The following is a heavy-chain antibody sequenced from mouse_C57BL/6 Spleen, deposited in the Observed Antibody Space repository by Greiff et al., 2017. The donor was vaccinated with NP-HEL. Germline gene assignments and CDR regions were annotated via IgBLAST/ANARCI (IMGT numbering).Heavy chain of an antibody. V-gene: IGHV1-15*01. J-gene: IGHJ2*01. CDR2: IDPETGGT. D-gene: IGHD1-1*01. CDR1: GYTFTDYE. Sequence: QVQLQQSGAELVRPGASVTLSCKASGYTFTDYEMHWVKQTPVHGLEWIGAIDPETGGTAYNQKFKGKAILTADKSSSTAYMELRSLTSEDSAVYYCTRYYYGSRDYWGQGTTLTVSS. CDR3: TRYYYGSRDY.